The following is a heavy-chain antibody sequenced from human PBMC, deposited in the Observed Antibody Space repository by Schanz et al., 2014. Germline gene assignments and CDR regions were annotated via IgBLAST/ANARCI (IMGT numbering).Heavy chain of an antibody. CDR1: GFTFSSYA. CDR3: ARAQGVIHLYYGLDV. J-gene: IGHJ6*02. CDR2: ISGSGGST. D-gene: IGHD3-10*01. V-gene: IGHV3-23*01. Sequence: EVQVLESGEGLVEAGGSLRLSCAASGFTFSSYAMSWVRQAPGKGLEWVSAISGSGGSTYYADSVKGRFTISRDNSMNTVYLQMNSLRSDDAAVYYCARAQGVIHLYYGLDVWGQGTTVTVSS.